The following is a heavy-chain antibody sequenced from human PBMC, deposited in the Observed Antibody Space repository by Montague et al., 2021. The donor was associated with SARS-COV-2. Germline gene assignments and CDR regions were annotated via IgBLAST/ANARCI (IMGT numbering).Heavy chain of an antibody. CDR1: GDSVSNNIAS. CDR3: ARGGFGTTVALFTK. D-gene: IGHD1-1*01. V-gene: IGHV6-1*01. Sequence: CAISGDSVSNNIASWNWIRQSPSRGLEWLGRTYYRTMWYSDSAVSVKSRVTINPDTSKNQFSLQLNSVSPEDTAVYYFARGGFGTTVALFTKRGQGTLVIVSS. CDR2: TYYRTMWYS. J-gene: IGHJ4*02.